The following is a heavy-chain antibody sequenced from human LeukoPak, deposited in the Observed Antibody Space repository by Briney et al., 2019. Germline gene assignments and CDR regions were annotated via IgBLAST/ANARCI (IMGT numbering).Heavy chain of an antibody. Sequence: SVKVSCKASGGTFSSYTISWVRQAPGQGLECMGRIIPILGIANYAQKFQGRVTITADKSTSTAYMELSSLRSEDTAVYYCATDARSSSWYTDAFDIWGQGTMVTVSS. CDR1: GGTFSSYT. J-gene: IGHJ3*02. CDR3: ATDARSSSWYTDAFDI. D-gene: IGHD6-13*01. CDR2: IIPILGIA. V-gene: IGHV1-69*02.